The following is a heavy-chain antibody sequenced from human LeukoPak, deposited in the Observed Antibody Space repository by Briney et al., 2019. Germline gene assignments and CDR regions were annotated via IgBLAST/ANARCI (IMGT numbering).Heavy chain of an antibody. CDR1: GGSVSTTSSY. Sequence: PSETLSLTCTVSGGSVSTTSSYWVWVRQPPGKGPEWGGSIYYGRSTHYNPSLKSRLTISVDTSKNQFSLKLTSVTAADTAVYYCARRGLVVVPLWGQGILVTVSS. D-gene: IGHD2-21*01. CDR2: IYYGRST. V-gene: IGHV4-39*01. J-gene: IGHJ4*02. CDR3: ARRGLVVVPL.